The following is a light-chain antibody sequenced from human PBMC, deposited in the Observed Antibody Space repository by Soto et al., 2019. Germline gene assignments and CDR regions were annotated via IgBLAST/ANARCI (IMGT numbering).Light chain of an antibody. Sequence: DLQMTQSPSSLSASVGDRVTITCQASQGINNDLNWYQHKLGKAPKLLIYDASTLETGVPSRFSGSGSGTEFTFTISSLQPEDIGTYFCQQYGDLPFTFGPGTKVAIK. CDR3: QQYGDLPFT. J-gene: IGKJ3*01. CDR1: QGINND. CDR2: DAS. V-gene: IGKV1-33*01.